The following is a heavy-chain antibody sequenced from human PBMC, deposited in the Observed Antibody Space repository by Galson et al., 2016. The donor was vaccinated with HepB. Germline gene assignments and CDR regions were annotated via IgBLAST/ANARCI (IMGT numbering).Heavy chain of an antibody. J-gene: IGHJ4*02. Sequence: SLRLSCAASGFTFSSYAMHWVRQAPDKGLEWVAVIWYDGSNKYYADSVKGRFTISRDNSKNTLYLQMNSLRADDTAVYYCARDEGRWRGGDCYFDSWGQGTLVTVSS. V-gene: IGHV3-33*08. CDR3: ARDEGRWRGGDCYFDS. D-gene: IGHD2-21*02. CDR1: GFTFSSYA. CDR2: IWYDGSNK.